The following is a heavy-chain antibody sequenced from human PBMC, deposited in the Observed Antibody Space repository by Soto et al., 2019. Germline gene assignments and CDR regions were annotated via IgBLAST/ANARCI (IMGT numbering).Heavy chain of an antibody. Sequence: SETLSLTCTVSGGSISSNYWTWIRQPPGKGLEWIGYVYNSGSTNYNPSLKSRVTISEDTSQSQFSLKVNSMTAADTAVYYCARYRREAVAGYTLDNWGQGILVTVSS. CDR1: GGSISSNY. CDR2: VYNSGST. D-gene: IGHD6-13*01. V-gene: IGHV4-59*01. CDR3: ARYRREAVAGYTLDN. J-gene: IGHJ4*02.